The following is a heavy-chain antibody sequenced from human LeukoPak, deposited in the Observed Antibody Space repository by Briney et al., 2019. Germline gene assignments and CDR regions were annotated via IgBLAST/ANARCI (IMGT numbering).Heavy chain of an antibody. V-gene: IGHV1-69*01. CDR2: IIPIFGTA. CDR1: GGTFSSYA. J-gene: IGHJ2*01. D-gene: IGHD5-18*01. Sequence: SVKVSCKASGGTFSSYAISWVRQAPGRGLEWMGGIIPIFGTANYAQKFQGRVTITADESTSTAYMELSSLRSEDTAVYYCARRAAMDDWYFDLWGRGTLVTVSS. CDR3: ARRAAMDDWYFDL.